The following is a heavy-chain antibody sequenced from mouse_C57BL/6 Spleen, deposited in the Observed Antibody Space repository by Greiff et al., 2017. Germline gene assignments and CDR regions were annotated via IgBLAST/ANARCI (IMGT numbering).Heavy chain of an antibody. J-gene: IGHJ4*01. CDR1: GYAFSSSW. CDR3: ARHGNYVGDYAMDY. CDR2: LYPGDGDT. V-gene: IGHV1-82*01. D-gene: IGHD2-1*01. Sequence: QVQLQQSGPELVKPGASVKISCKASGYAFSSSWMNWVKQRPGKGPEWIGRLYPGDGDTNYNGKFKGKATLTADKSSSTAYMQLSSLTSEDSAVYFCARHGNYVGDYAMDYWGQGTSVTVSS.